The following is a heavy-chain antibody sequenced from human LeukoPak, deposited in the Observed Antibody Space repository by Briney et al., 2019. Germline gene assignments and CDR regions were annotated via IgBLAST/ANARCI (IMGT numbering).Heavy chain of an antibody. D-gene: IGHD1-26*01. V-gene: IGHV4-39*01. J-gene: IGHJ4*02. CDR1: GDSSSSSSYY. Sequence: SETLSLTCTISGDSSSSSSYYRGWIRQPPGKRLEWIGGSYHSGSTHYNPSLKSRATISGDTSKNQFSVNLSSVTAADTALYYCAISSRVGGTYTGFDYWGQGTLVTVSS. CDR2: SYHSGST. CDR3: AISSRVGGTYTGFDY.